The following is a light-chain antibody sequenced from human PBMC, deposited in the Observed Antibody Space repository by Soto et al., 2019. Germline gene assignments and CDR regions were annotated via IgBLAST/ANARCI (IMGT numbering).Light chain of an antibody. CDR3: QTWGSGIWV. V-gene: IGLV4-69*01. CDR2: LSGDGSH. J-gene: IGLJ3*02. CDR1: SGHSTYD. Sequence: QPVLTQSPSASASLGASVKLTCTLSSGHSTYDVAWHQQQPQKGPRFLMKLSGDGSHTKGDGIPDRFSGSSSGAERYLIISSRQSEDEADYFCQTWGSGIWVFGGGTKLTVL.